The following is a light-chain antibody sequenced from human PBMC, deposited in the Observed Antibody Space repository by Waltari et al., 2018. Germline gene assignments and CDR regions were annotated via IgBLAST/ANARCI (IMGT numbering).Light chain of an antibody. CDR3: CSYTGSSTSYG. CDR2: EAT. CDR1: STDLASYNL. V-gene: IGLV2-23*01. J-gene: IGLJ1*01. Sequence: QSALSQPASVSGSPGQSLTITCTGASTDLASYNLVAWYQHHPNRAPNLIIYEATKRPSGVSDRFSGAKSGATASLGISGLQADDEADYYCCSYTGSSTSYGCGGGTKVTVL.